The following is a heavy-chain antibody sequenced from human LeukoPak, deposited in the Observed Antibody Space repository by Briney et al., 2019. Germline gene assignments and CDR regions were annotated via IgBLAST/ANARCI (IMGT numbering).Heavy chain of an antibody. CDR3: ARGHSNSWHYFDY. J-gene: IGHJ4*02. CDR1: GFTFSTYS. D-gene: IGHD6-13*01. Sequence: PGGSLRLSCAASGFTFSTYSMTWVRQAPGKGLEWVSSISSRSSDIYYADSVKGRFTISRDNAKSSLYLQMNSLRAEDTAVYYCARGHSNSWHYFDYWGQGTLATVSS. V-gene: IGHV3-21*01. CDR2: ISSRSSDI.